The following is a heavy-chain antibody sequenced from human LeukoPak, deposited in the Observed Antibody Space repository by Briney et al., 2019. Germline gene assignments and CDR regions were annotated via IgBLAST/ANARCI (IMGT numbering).Heavy chain of an antibody. D-gene: IGHD2-15*01. CDR2: IHQDGNEK. CDR1: GFTFSTYW. Sequence: PGGSLRLSCAASGFTFSTYWMSWVRQAPGKGLEWVANIHQDGNEKYYVDSVKGRFTISRDNAKNSLFLQMNNLRVEDSAVYYCARDPPLGYCSGSSCPHLDYWGQGTLVTVSS. V-gene: IGHV3-7*01. J-gene: IGHJ4*02. CDR3: ARDPPLGYCSGSSCPHLDY.